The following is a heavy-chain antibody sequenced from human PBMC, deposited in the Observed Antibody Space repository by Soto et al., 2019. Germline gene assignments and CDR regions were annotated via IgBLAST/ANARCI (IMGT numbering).Heavy chain of an antibody. CDR2: IYYSGST. J-gene: IGHJ4*02. V-gene: IGHV4-39*01. D-gene: IGHD3-22*01. CDR3: ARHGYYGSSGYIFDY. Sequence: SETLSLTCTVSGGSISSSSYYWGWIRQPPGKGLEWIGSIYYSGSTYYNPSLKSRVTISVDTSKNQFSLKLSSVTAADTAVYYCARHGYYGSSGYIFDYWGQGTLVTVS. CDR1: GGSISSSSYY.